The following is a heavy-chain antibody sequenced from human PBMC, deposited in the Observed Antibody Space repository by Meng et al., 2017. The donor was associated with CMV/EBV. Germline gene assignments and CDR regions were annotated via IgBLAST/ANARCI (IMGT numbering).Heavy chain of an antibody. D-gene: IGHD2-2*02. CDR3: ASDCSGASCYITN. J-gene: IGHJ4*02. V-gene: IGHV1-69*02. Sequence: SVKVSCQASGGTFSSYTISWVRQAPGQGLEGMGRIIPILGIANYAQKFQGRVTITADKSTSTAYMELSSLRSEDTAVYYCASDCSGASCYITNWGRGTLVTVSS. CDR2: IIPILGIA. CDR1: GGTFSSYT.